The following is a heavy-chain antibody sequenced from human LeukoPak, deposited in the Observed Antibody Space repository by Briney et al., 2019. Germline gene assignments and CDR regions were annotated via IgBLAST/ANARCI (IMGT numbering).Heavy chain of an antibody. CDR2: ITNSGDGT. Sequence: PGGSLRLSCAASGFTFSSYAMSWVRQAPGKGLEWVSAITNSGDGTYYADSVKGRFTISRDNSKNTLDLQMNSLRAEDTALYYCATVPHLRGIAVANGYFDFWGQGTLVTVSA. D-gene: IGHD6-19*01. CDR3: ATVPHLRGIAVANGYFDF. J-gene: IGHJ4*02. CDR1: GFTFSSYA. V-gene: IGHV3-23*01.